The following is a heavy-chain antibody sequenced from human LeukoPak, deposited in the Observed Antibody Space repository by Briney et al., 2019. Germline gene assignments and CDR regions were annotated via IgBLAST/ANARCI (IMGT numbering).Heavy chain of an antibody. Sequence: SETLSLTCAVYGGSFSGYYWSWIRQPPGKGLEWIGEINHSGSTNYNPSLKSRVTISVDTSKNQFSLKLSSVTAADTAVYYCARGRTYYYDSSGPILDYWGQGTLVTVSS. J-gene: IGHJ4*02. CDR3: ARGRTYYYDSSGPILDY. V-gene: IGHV4-34*01. D-gene: IGHD3-22*01. CDR1: GGSFSGYY. CDR2: INHSGST.